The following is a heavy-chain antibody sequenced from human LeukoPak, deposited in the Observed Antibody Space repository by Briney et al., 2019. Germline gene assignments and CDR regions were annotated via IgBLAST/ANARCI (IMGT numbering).Heavy chain of an antibody. V-gene: IGHV4-39*02. J-gene: IGHJ3*02. CDR1: GGSIRSSYYY. CDR2: IYDSGST. Sequence: SETLSLTCTVSGGSIRSSYYYWGWIRQPPGKGLEWIGSIYDSGSTYYNPSLKSRVTISVDTSKNQFSLKLNSVTAAETAVYYCARDSMIDAAFDIWGQGTMVTVSS. D-gene: IGHD3-22*01. CDR3: ARDSMIDAAFDI.